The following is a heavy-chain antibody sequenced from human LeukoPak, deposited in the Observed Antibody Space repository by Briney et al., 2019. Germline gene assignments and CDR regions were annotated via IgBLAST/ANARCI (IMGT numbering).Heavy chain of an antibody. CDR1: GYTFTSYD. Sequence: ASVKVSCKASGYTFTSYDINWVRQAPGQGLEWMGWINPNSGGTNYAQKFQGRVTMTRDTSISTAYMELSRLRSDDTAVYYCASLPPGYCSSTSCDRAFDIWGQGTMVTVSS. D-gene: IGHD2-2*01. CDR3: ASLPPGYCSSTSCDRAFDI. J-gene: IGHJ3*02. CDR2: INPNSGGT. V-gene: IGHV1-2*02.